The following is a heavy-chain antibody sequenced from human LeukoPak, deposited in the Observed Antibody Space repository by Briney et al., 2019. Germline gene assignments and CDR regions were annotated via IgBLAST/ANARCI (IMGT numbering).Heavy chain of an antibody. CDR3: ARIHGGYPFDY. J-gene: IGHJ4*02. Sequence: GGSLRLSCEASGFTFSTYNMNWVRQAPGKRLEWVSSITSTCSYVFYADSVKGRFTISRDNAKNSLYLQMNSLRAEGTAVYYCARIHGGYPFDYWGQGTLVTVSS. V-gene: IGHV3-21*01. D-gene: IGHD2-15*01. CDR1: GFTFSTYN. CDR2: ITSTCSYV.